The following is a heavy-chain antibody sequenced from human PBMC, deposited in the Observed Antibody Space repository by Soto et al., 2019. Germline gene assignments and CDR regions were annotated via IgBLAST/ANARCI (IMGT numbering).Heavy chain of an antibody. CDR2: IYYSGST. Sequence: NPSETLSLTCTVSGGSISSYYWSWIRQPPGKGLEWIGYIYYSGSTNYNPSLKSRVTISVDTSKNQFSLKLSSVTAADTAVYYCARTSGYDFWSGYPPVWGKGTTVTVSS. CDR3: ARTSGYDFWSGYPPV. J-gene: IGHJ6*04. V-gene: IGHV4-59*01. D-gene: IGHD3-3*01. CDR1: GGSISSYY.